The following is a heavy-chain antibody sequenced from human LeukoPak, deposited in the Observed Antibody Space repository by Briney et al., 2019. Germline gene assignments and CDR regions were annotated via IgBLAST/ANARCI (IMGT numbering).Heavy chain of an antibody. D-gene: IGHD6-13*01. Sequence: GGSPRLSCAASGFTFSSYGMHWVRQAPGKGLEWVAVISYDGSNKYYADSVKGRFTISRDNSKNTLYLQMNSLRSEDTAVYYCARDSSYSHWGQGTLVTVSS. V-gene: IGHV3-30*03. J-gene: IGHJ4*02. CDR1: GFTFSSYG. CDR3: ARDSSYSH. CDR2: ISYDGSNK.